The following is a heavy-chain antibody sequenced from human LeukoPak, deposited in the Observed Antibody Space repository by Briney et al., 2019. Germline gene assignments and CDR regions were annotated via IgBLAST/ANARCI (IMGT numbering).Heavy chain of an antibody. CDR2: TNHSGST. J-gene: IGHJ5*02. V-gene: IGHV4-34*01. Sequence: SETLSLTCAVYGGSFSGYYWSWIRQPPGKGLEWIGETNHSGSTNYNPSLKSRVTISVDTSKNQFSLKLSSVTAADTAVYYCARGRVGYYYGSGTLDWFDPWGQGTLVTVSS. CDR1: GGSFSGYY. D-gene: IGHD3-10*01. CDR3: ARGRVGYYYGSGTLDWFDP.